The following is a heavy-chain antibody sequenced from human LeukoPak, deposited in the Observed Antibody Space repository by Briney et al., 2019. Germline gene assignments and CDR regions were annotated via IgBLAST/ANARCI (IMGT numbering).Heavy chain of an antibody. V-gene: IGHV3-23*01. CDR3: ARDRPNWFDP. CDR2: ISGNGGDT. CDR1: GFTFSTYS. Sequence: GGSLRLSCAASGFTFSTYSMSWVRQAPGKGLEWVSVISGNGGDTFYADSVKGRFTISRDNSKHTLFLQMNSLRDEDTAVYYCARDRPNWFDPWGQGTLVTVSS. J-gene: IGHJ5*02.